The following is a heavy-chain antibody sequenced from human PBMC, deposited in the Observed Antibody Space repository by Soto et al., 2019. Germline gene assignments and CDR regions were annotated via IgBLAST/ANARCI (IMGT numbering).Heavy chain of an antibody. CDR1: GYTFTGYY. V-gene: IGHV1-2*04. CDR2: INPNSGGT. CDR3: AREGGSYSGIWFDP. D-gene: IGHD1-26*01. Sequence: ASVKVSCKASGYTFTGYYMHWVRQAPGQGLEWMGWINPNSGGTNYAQKFQGWVTMTRDTSISTAYMELSRLRSDDTAVYYCAREGGSYSGIWFDPWGQGTLVTVSS. J-gene: IGHJ5*02.